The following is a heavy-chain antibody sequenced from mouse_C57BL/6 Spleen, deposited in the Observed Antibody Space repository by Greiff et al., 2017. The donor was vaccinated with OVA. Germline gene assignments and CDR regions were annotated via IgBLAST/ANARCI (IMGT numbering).Heavy chain of an antibody. J-gene: IGHJ4*01. CDR1: GYSFTGYF. V-gene: IGHV1-20*01. CDR3: ATEAYYDYGAMAMDY. CDR2: INPYNGDT. Sequence: VQLQQSGPELVKPGDSVKISCKASGYSFTGYFMNWVMQSHGKSLEWIGRINPYNGDTFYNQKFKGKATLTVDKSSSTAHMELRSLTSEDSAVYYCATEAYYDYGAMAMDYWGQGTSVTVSS. D-gene: IGHD2-4*01.